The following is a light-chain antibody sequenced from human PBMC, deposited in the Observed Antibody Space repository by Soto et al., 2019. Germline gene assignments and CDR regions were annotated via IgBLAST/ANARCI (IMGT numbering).Light chain of an antibody. Sequence: QSALTQPASVSGSPGQSITISCTGTSSDVGGYNYVSWYQQHPGKAPKLMIYDVSNRPSGVSNRFSGSKSGNTASLTISGLQAEDEADYYCGSYTSSSTSYVFGTGPKVTVL. CDR1: SSDVGGYNY. CDR3: GSYTSSSTSYV. V-gene: IGLV2-14*01. CDR2: DVS. J-gene: IGLJ1*01.